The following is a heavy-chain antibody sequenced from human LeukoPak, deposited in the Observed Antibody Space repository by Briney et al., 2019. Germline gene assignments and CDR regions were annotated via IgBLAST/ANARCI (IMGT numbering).Heavy chain of an antibody. V-gene: IGHV3-30*02. D-gene: IGHD3-22*01. CDR2: IRYDGNNK. Sequence: GGSLRLSCAASAFTFSRYGVHWVRHAPGKVLEWVAFIRYDGNNKYYADSVKGRFTISRDNSKNTLYLQMNSLRAEDTAVYYCAVYDSSGYYYGAFDIWGQGTMVTVSS. CDR1: AFTFSRYG. J-gene: IGHJ3*02. CDR3: AVYDSSGYYYGAFDI.